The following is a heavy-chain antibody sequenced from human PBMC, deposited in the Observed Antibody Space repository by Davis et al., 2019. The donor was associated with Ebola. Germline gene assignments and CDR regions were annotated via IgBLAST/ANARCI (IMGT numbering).Heavy chain of an antibody. J-gene: IGHJ4*02. D-gene: IGHD2-15*01. CDR3: ARYCHYTDCSYFGC. Sequence: PGGSLRLSCAASGFTFSNYDMNWVRHVPRKGLEWVSTISPSDGHTHYPDSVRGRFTISRDNSKNTLYLQMNSLRAEDTATYHCARYCHYTDCSYFGCWGQGTMVAVSS. V-gene: IGHV3-23*01. CDR2: ISPSDGHT. CDR1: GFTFSNYD.